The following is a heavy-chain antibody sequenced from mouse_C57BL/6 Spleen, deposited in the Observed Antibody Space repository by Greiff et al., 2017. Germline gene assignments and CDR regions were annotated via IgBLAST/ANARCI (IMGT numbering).Heavy chain of an antibody. Sequence: QVQLQQSGAELVKPGASVKLSCKASGYTFTEYTIHWVKQRSGQGLAWIGWFYPGSGSIKYNEKFKDKDTLTADKSSSTVYMELSRSTSEDSAVYFCARHEGGYSNYPYYAMDYWGQGTSVTVSS. V-gene: IGHV1-62-2*01. CDR2: FYPGSGSI. D-gene: IGHD2-5*01. J-gene: IGHJ4*01. CDR1: GYTFTEYT. CDR3: ARHEGGYSNYPYYAMDY.